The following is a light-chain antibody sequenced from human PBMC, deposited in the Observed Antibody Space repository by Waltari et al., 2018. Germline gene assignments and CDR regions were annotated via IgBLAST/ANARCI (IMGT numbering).Light chain of an antibody. Sequence: AIRVTQSPSSLSASTGDRVTITCRASQDIRTYLGWYQQKPGNAPKLLLYAVSILQSGVPSRFSGSGSGTDFALHIQNLQSEDFATYYCQQYYAFPRTFGQGTRVEV. CDR2: AVS. J-gene: IGKJ1*01. CDR1: QDIRTY. V-gene: IGKV1-8*01. CDR3: QQYYAFPRT.